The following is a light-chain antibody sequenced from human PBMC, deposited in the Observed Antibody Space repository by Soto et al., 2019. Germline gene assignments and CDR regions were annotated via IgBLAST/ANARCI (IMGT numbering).Light chain of an antibody. CDR2: RDN. CDR3: SAWDDSLNAVV. CDR1: NSNIGGTS. Sequence: QSVLTQPPSASGTPGQRVTISCSGSNSNIGGTSVNWYQQLPGTAPKLLIYRDNQGPSGVPDRFSGSKSGTSASLAISGLQSEDEADYYCSAWDDSLNAVVFGGGTKLTVL. V-gene: IGLV1-44*01. J-gene: IGLJ2*01.